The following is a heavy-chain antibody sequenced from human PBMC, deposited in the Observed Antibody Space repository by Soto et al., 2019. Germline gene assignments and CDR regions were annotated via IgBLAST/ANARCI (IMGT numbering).Heavy chain of an antibody. CDR2: IKSKTDGGTT. J-gene: IGHJ3*02. Sequence: ESGGGLVKPGGSLRLSCAASGFTFSNAWMSWVRQAPGKGLEWVGRIKSKTDGGTTDYAAPVKGRFTISRDDSKNTLYLQMNSLKTEDTAVYYCTTAGYCSGGSCYPGAFDIWGQGTMVTVSS. CDR3: TTAGYCSGGSCYPGAFDI. D-gene: IGHD2-15*01. CDR1: GFTFSNAW. V-gene: IGHV3-15*01.